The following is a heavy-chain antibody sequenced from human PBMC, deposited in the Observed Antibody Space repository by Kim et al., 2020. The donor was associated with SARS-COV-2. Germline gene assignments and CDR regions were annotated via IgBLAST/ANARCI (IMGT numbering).Heavy chain of an antibody. D-gene: IGHD3-9*01. Sequence: SETLSLTCTVSGGSISSYYWSWIRQPPGKGLEWIGYIYYSGSTNYNPSLKSRVTISVDTSKNQFSLKLSSVTAADTAVYYCARDPYYGILTGYHNGMDVWGQGTTVTVSS. CDR3: ARDPYYGILTGYHNGMDV. J-gene: IGHJ6*02. CDR2: IYYSGST. CDR1: GGSISSYY. V-gene: IGHV4-59*01.